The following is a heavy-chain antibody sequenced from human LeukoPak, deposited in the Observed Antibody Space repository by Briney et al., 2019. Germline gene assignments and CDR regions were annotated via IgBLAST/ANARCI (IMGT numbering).Heavy chain of an antibody. CDR1: GYTFTGYY. D-gene: IGHD3-22*01. CDR3: ARGPDSSGYYWPNDAFDI. V-gene: IGHV1-3*03. J-gene: IGHJ3*02. Sequence: ASVKVSCKASGYTFTGYYMHWVRQAPGQRLEWMGWINAGNGNTKYSQEFQGRVTITRDTSASTAYMELSSLRSEDMAVYYCARGPDSSGYYWPNDAFDIWGQGTMVTVSS. CDR2: INAGNGNT.